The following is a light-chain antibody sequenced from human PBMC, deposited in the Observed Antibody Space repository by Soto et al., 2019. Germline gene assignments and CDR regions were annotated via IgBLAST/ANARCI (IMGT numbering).Light chain of an antibody. V-gene: IGLV2-14*03. CDR1: SSDVGGYNY. J-gene: IGLJ1*01. CDR3: SSYRTSNTRQIV. Sequence: QSGLTQPAAVSGSPGQSITISCTGTSSDVGGYNYVPWYQHHPGKAPKLMIYDVSNRPSGVSNRFSGSKSGNTASLSISGLQPEDEADYYCSSYRTSNTRQIVCGTGTKVTVL. CDR2: DVS.